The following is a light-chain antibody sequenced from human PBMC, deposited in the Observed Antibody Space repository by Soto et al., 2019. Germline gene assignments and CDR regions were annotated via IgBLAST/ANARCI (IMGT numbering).Light chain of an antibody. J-gene: IGKJ2*01. V-gene: IGKV3-20*01. CDR1: QSVSSSC. CDR2: DAS. CDR3: QQYGSSPRT. Sequence: EIVLTQSPGTLSLSPGERATLSCRASQSVSSSCLAWYQQKPGRAPRLLIYDASSRATGIPDRFSGSGSGTDFTLTISRLEPEDFAVYYCQQYGSSPRTFGQGTKLEIK.